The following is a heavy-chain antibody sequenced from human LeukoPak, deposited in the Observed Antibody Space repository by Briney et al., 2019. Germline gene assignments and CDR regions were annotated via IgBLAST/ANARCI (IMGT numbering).Heavy chain of an antibody. CDR1: GFTFSSYA. D-gene: IGHD1-26*01. CDR3: ARSNAYSGSSLWY. CDR2: ISYDGSNK. J-gene: IGHJ4*02. V-gene: IGHV3-30-3*01. Sequence: PGGSLRLSCAASGFTFSSYAMHWVRQAPGKGLEWVAVISYDGSNKYYADSVKGRLTISRDNSKNTLYLQMNSLRAEDTAVYYCARSNAYSGSSLWYWGQGTLVTVSS.